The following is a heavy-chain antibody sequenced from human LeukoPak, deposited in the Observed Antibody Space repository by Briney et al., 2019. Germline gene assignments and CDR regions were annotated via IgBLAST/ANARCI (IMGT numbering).Heavy chain of an antibody. CDR2: ISYDGRSK. CDR1: GFTFSNAW. D-gene: IGHD2-2*01. Sequence: GGSLRLSCAASGFTFSNAWMSWVRQAPGKGLEWVAVISYDGRSKYYADSVKGRFTISRDNSKNTLYLQMNSLTTEDTAVYYCARDAVPLSRGSSNSYLFDYWGQGTLVTVSS. V-gene: IGHV3-30*03. J-gene: IGHJ4*02. CDR3: ARDAVPLSRGSSNSYLFDY.